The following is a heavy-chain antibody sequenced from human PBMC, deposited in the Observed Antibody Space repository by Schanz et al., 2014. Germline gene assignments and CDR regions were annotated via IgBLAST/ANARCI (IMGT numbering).Heavy chain of an antibody. J-gene: IGHJ4*02. CDR2: VNPSVRGT. V-gene: IGHV1-46*03. CDR3: AGAFDSSGYYFDY. CDR1: GYTFTSDS. D-gene: IGHD3-22*01. Sequence: QVQLVQSGAEVKKPGASVKVSCKASGYTFTSDSMHWVRQAPGQGLEWMGIVNPSVRGTHFAREFQGRVTVTSDTSTSTVYMELSGLRSEDTAVYYCAGAFDSSGYYFDYGGQGTLVNGSS.